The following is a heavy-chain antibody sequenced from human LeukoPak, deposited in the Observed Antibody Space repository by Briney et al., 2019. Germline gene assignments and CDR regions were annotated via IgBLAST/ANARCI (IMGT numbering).Heavy chain of an antibody. J-gene: IGHJ4*02. CDR1: GFTFSSYS. CDR2: INSGSSYI. CDR3: ARAIFSRGWYLVDY. Sequence: GGSLRLSCAASGFTFSSYSMDWVRQAPGKGLEWVSSINSGSSYIYYADSVKGRFTISRDNAKNSLFLQMNTPRAEDTAVYYCARAIFSRGWYLVDYWGQGTLVTVSS. D-gene: IGHD6-19*01. V-gene: IGHV3-21*01.